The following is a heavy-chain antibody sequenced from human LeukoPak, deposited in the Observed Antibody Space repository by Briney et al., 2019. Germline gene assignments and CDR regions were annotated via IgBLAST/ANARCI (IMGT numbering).Heavy chain of an antibody. D-gene: IGHD6-19*01. CDR1: GDSFSSNSAA. CDR3: ARGGAVAEFDY. J-gene: IGHJ4*02. CDR2: TFYRSKWYG. V-gene: IGHV6-1*01. Sequence: SQTLSLTCAISGDSFSSNSAAWNWLRQSPSRGLEWLGSTFYRSKWYGDFAVSVKSRISINADTSKNRFSLQLNSVTPEDTAVYYCARGGAVAEFDYWGQGTLVTVSS.